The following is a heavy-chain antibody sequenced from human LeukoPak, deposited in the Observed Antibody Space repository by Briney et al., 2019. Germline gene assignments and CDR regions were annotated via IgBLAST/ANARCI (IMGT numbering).Heavy chain of an antibody. CDR1: GGSISSGGSS. CDR2: IYHSEST. D-gene: IGHD6-13*01. CDR3: ARGQYSSSWYYYYYYMDV. Sequence: PSETLSLTCAVSGGSISSGGSSWSWIRQPPGKGLEWIGYIYHSESTYYNPSLKSRVTISVDRSKNQFSLKLSSVTAADTAVYYCARGQYSSSWYYYYYYMDVWGEGTTVTVSS. V-gene: IGHV4-30-2*01. J-gene: IGHJ6*03.